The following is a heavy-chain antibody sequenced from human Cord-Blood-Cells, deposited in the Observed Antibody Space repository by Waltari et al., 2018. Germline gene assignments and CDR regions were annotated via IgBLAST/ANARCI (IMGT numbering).Heavy chain of an antibody. J-gene: IGHJ4*02. V-gene: IGHV5-51*01. CDR2: ICPGASDT. Sequence: EAQLVQSRAAVKKPGQPLKTSCKGSGYRFTIQLIGWVSSLPRKGHEWIGIICPGASDTRYVPSYQGPVTIAADKSIRTAYLQWSSLKASDTAMYYCARRSRLDYGSGSYYFDYWGQGTLVTVSS. D-gene: IGHD3-10*01. CDR3: ARRSRLDYGSGSYYFDY. CDR1: GYRFTIQL.